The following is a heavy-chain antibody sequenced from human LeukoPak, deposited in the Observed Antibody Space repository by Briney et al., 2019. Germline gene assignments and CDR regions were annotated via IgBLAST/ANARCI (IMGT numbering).Heavy chain of an antibody. D-gene: IGHD3-16*01. J-gene: IGHJ4*02. Sequence: PGGSLRLSCAVSGFAFGSEAMSWVRQSPARGLEWVASISPGGGTTYYADYVKGRFTISRDNSKNTLYLQMNSLRAEDTAVYYCAKDQGGYFDYWGQGTLVTVSS. CDR3: AKDQGGYFDY. CDR2: ISPGGGTT. V-gene: IGHV3-23*01. CDR1: GFAFGSEA.